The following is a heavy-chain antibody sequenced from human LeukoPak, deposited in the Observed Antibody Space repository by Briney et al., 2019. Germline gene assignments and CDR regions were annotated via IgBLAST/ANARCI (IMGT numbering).Heavy chain of an antibody. Sequence: SETLSLTCAVYGGSFSGYYWSWIRQPPGKGLEWIGEINHSGSTNYNPSLKSRVTISVDTSKNQFSLKLSSVTAADTAVYYCARLWRRWLVATKEYYFDYWGQGTLVTVSS. J-gene: IGHJ4*02. CDR3: ARLWRRWLVATKEYYFDY. D-gene: IGHD6-19*01. CDR2: INHSGST. V-gene: IGHV4-34*01. CDR1: GGSFSGYY.